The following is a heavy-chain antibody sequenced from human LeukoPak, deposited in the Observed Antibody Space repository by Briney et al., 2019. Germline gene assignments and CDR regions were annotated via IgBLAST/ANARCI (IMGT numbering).Heavy chain of an antibody. CDR1: GYTFTSYY. Sequence: GASVKVSCMASGYTFTSYYMHWVRQAPGQGLEWMGIINPSGGSTSYAQKFQGRVTMTRDTSTSTVYMELSSLRSEDTAVYYCARDITMVRGVSVQGAFDIWGQGTMVTVSS. J-gene: IGHJ3*02. V-gene: IGHV1-46*01. D-gene: IGHD3-10*01. CDR3: ARDITMVRGVSVQGAFDI. CDR2: INPSGGST.